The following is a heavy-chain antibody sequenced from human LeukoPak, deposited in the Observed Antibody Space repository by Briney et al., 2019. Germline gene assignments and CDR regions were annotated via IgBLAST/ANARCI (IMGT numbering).Heavy chain of an antibody. D-gene: IGHD4-17*01. J-gene: IGHJ5*02. CDR2: IYTSGST. CDR3: ARASGEGYWFDP. V-gene: IGHV4-4*07. CDR1: GGSISSYY. Sequence: SETLSLTCTVSGGSISSYYWIWIRQPAGKGLEWIGRIYTSGSTNYNPSLKSRVTMSVDTSKNQFPLKLSSVTAADTAAYYYARASGEGYWFDPWGQGTLVTVSS.